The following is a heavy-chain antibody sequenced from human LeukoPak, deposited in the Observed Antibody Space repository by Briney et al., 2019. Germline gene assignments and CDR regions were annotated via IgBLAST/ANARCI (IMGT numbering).Heavy chain of an antibody. CDR1: GGSFSGYY. D-gene: IGHD3-16*01. CDR2: INHSGST. Sequence: SETLSLTCVVYGGSFSGYYWSWIRPPPGKGREWIGEINHSGSTNYNPSLKSRVTISVDKSKNQFSLQLSSVTAADTAVYYCARLMAALGAGWFDPWGQGTLVTVSS. V-gene: IGHV4-34*01. CDR3: ARLMAALGAGWFDP. J-gene: IGHJ5*02.